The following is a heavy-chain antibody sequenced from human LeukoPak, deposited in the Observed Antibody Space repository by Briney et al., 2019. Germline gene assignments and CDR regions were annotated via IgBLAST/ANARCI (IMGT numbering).Heavy chain of an antibody. CDR3: AREGRCTNGVCYKAYDY. V-gene: IGHV4-59*01. CDR2: IYYSGST. CDR1: GGSISSYY. J-gene: IGHJ4*02. Sequence: SETLSPTCTVSGGSISSYYWSWIRQPPGKGLEWIGYIYYSGSTNYNPSLKSRVTISVDTSKNQFSLKLSSVTAADTAVYYCAREGRCTNGVCYKAYDYWGQGTLVTVSS. D-gene: IGHD2-8*01.